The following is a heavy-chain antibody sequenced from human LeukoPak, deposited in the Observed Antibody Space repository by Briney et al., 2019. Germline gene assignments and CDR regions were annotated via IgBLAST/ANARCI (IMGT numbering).Heavy chain of an antibody. Sequence: GGSLRLSCAASGFTVSSHYMSWVRQAPGKGLDKVSVIYSGGSTFYADSVKGRFIISRDNSKNTLYLQMNILRAEDTAVYYCARVKWLAPYSDAFDIWGQETMVTVSS. CDR2: IYSGGST. D-gene: IGHD6-19*01. J-gene: IGHJ3*02. CDR3: ARVKWLAPYSDAFDI. V-gene: IGHV3-66*01. CDR1: GFTVSSHY.